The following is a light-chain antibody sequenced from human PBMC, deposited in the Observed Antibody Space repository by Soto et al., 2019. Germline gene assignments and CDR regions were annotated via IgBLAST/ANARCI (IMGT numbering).Light chain of an antibody. CDR3: QQYGTLPTT. Sequence: EIVMRESPATLSVSPGERGTRSCRASQSVSSNLAWYQQKPGHAPRLLIQDASRRATGIPDRFSGSGSGADFTLTISRLEPEDFAVYYCQQYGTLPTTFGPGTKVDIK. J-gene: IGKJ3*01. V-gene: IGKV3-20*01. CDR2: DAS. CDR1: QSVSSN.